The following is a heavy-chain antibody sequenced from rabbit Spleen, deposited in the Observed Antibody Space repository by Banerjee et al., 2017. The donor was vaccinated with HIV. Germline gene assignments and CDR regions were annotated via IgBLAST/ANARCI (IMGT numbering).Heavy chain of an antibody. CDR2: IDAGSGGSD. J-gene: IGHJ4*01. CDR3: ARDLDGVIGWNFGW. Sequence: QSLEESGGDLVKPGASLTLTCTASGFSFSSSYYMCWVRQAPGKGLEWIACIDAGSGGSDYYANWAKGRFTISRTSSTTVTLQMTSLTAADTATYFCARDLDGVIGWNFGWWGPGTLVT. CDR1: GFSFSSSYY. V-gene: IGHV1S40*01. D-gene: IGHD1-1*01.